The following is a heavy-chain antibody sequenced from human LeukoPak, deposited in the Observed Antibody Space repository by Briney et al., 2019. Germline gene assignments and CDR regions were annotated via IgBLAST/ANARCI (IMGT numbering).Heavy chain of an antibody. J-gene: IGHJ4*02. CDR1: GFTFSRDW. CDR2: VKQDGIET. V-gene: IGHV3-7*01. CDR3: ARDGTGFDY. D-gene: IGHD2-8*02. Sequence: GGSLRVSCVASGFTFSRDWMSWVRQAPGKGLEWVASVKQDGIETQYVDSVKGRFTISRDNAKNSVYLQMNSLRVEDTAVYYCARDGTGFDYWGQGTLVTVSS.